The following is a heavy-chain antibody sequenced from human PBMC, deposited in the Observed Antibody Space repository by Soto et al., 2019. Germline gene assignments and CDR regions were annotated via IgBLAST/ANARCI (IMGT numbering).Heavy chain of an antibody. J-gene: IGHJ5*02. Sequence: PSETLSLTWSVSGGSISSYYWSWIRQPPGKGLEWIGYIYYSGSTNYNPSLKSRVTISVDTSKNQFSLKLSSVTAADTAVYYCARALYSYGPKFDPWGQGTLVTVSS. V-gene: IGHV4-59*01. CDR2: IYYSGST. CDR3: ARALYSYGPKFDP. CDR1: GGSISSYY. D-gene: IGHD5-18*01.